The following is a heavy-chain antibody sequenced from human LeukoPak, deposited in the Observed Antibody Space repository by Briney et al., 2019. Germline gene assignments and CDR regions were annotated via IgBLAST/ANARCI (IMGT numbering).Heavy chain of an antibody. J-gene: IGHJ4*02. Sequence: PSETLSLTCTVSGGSISSYYWSWIRQPPGKGLEWIGYIFYSGSTYYNPSLKSRVTMSVDTSKNQFSLKLSSVTAADTAVYYCASISTAKNYWGQGTLVIVSS. CDR1: GGSISSYY. CDR3: ASISTAKNY. CDR2: IFYSGST. D-gene: IGHD5-18*01. V-gene: IGHV4-59*08.